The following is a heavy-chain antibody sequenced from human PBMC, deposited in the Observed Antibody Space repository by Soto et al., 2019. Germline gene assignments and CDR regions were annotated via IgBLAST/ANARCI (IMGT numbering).Heavy chain of an antibody. CDR2: IKMDACEK. CDR1: GFTFGSYW. J-gene: IGHJ4*03. D-gene: IGHD3-10*01. V-gene: IGHV3-7*01. Sequence: PGGSLRLSCAASGFTFGSYWMSWVRQAPGQGLARLATIKMDACEKKYVDSVKGRFTMPRDNAKTSLYVQSDSLRAEDTAVYYCARASGDGAGASVNHYPDYWRHGTLVTVAS. CDR3: ARASGDGAGASVNHYPDY.